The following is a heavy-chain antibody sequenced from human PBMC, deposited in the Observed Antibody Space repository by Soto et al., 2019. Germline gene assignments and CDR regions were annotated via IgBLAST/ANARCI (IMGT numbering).Heavy chain of an antibody. CDR1: GGFISSSNW. CDR2: SYHTGNT. CDR3: AAGLRWLEP. Sequence: QVHLQESGPGLVKPSGTLSLTCAVSGGFISSSNWWPWVRLPPGKGLEWIGESYHTGNTNYNPSLQSRVTISVDKSKNQFSLKLTSVTAADTAMYYCAAGLRWLEPWGQGTLVSVSS. J-gene: IGHJ5*02. V-gene: IGHV4-4*02. D-gene: IGHD6-13*01.